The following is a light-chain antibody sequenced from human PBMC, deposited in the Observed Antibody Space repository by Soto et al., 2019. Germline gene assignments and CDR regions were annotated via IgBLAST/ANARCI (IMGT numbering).Light chain of an antibody. J-gene: IGKJ1*01. CDR2: DAS. CDR1: QDISSW. CDR3: QHYNSYSEA. Sequence: DIQMTQYPSSVSASGGDRVTITCRASQDISSWLAWYQQKPGKAPKLLIYDASNLEAGVPSRFRGSGSGTDFTFTISSLQPDDFATYYCQHYNSYSEAFGQGTKVDIK. V-gene: IGKV1D-16*01.